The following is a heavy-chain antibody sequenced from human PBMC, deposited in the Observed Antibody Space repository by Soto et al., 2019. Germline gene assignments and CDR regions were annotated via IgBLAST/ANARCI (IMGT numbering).Heavy chain of an antibody. V-gene: IGHV3-23*01. D-gene: IGHD6-19*01. J-gene: IGHJ4*02. CDR2: ISGSGGST. Sequence: WGSLRLSCAASGFTFISYAIIFFRQAPGKGLEWVSAISGSGGSTYYADSVKGRFTISRDNSKNTLYLQMNSLRAEDTAVYYCAKIYSSGFDYWGQGTLVTVSS. CDR1: GFTFISYA. CDR3: AKIYSSGFDY.